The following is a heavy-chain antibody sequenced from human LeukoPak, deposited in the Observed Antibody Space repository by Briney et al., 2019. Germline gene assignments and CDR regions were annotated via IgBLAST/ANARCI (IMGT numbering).Heavy chain of an antibody. CDR3: ARQGVPAPYYYYMDV. CDR2: ISSNGGST. J-gene: IGHJ6*03. CDR1: GFTFSSYA. D-gene: IGHD3-16*01. Sequence: PGGSLRLSCAASGFTFSSYAMHWVRQAPGKGLEYVSAISSNGGSTCYANSVKGRFTISRDNSKNALYLQMGSLRAEDMAVYYCARQGVPAPYYYYMDVWGKGTTVTVSS. V-gene: IGHV3-64*01.